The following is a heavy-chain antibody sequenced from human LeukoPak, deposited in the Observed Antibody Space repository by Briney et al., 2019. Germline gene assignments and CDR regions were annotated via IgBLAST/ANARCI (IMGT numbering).Heavy chain of an antibody. Sequence: GRSLMHSRAAAGFPFSRYCRNWVSQAPGKGLEWVSSISSSSYIYYADSVKGRFTISRDNAKNSLYLKMNSLRAENTAVYNCARDRTYASGSRYSVVVDYRGQGTLVCASS. CDR2: ISSSSYI. CDR1: GFPFSRYC. D-gene: IGHD3-10*01. CDR3: ARDRTYASGSRYSVVVDY. V-gene: IGHV3-21*01. J-gene: IGHJ4*02.